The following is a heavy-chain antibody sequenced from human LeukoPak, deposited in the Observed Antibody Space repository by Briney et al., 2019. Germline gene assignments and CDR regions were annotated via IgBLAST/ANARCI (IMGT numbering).Heavy chain of an antibody. Sequence: GGSLRLSCAASEFTFSTYSMNWVRQAPGKGLEWVSSISSSSSYIYYADSVKGRFTISRDNAKNSLYLQMNSLRAVDTAVYYCARGENNYGYYYFDYWGQGTLVTVSS. CDR2: ISSSSSYI. CDR3: ARGENNYGYYYFDY. D-gene: IGHD5-18*01. J-gene: IGHJ4*02. CDR1: EFTFSTYS. V-gene: IGHV3-21*01.